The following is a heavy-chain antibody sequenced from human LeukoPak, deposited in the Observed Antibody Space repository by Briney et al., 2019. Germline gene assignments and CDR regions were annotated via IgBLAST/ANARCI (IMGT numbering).Heavy chain of an antibody. J-gene: IGHJ6*02. CDR1: GGTFSSYA. V-gene: IGHV1-69*01. Sequence: SVKVSCKASGGTFSSYAISWVRQAPGQGLEWMGGIIPIFGTASYAQKFQSRVTITADESTSTAYMELSSLRSEDTAVYYCARAVPLVMVYEEIIPLPYYYYYGMDVWGQGTTVTVSS. D-gene: IGHD2-8*01. CDR3: ARAVPLVMVYEEIIPLPYYYYYGMDV. CDR2: IIPIFGTA.